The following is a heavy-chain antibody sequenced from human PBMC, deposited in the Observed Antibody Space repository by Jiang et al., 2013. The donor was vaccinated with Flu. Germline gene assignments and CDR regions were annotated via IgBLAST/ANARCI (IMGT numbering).Heavy chain of an antibody. CDR2: ISGSGGTT. CDR3: ANSAMVTRPFGY. V-gene: IGHV3-23*01. D-gene: IGHD5-18*01. Sequence: EVQLLESGGNLVQPGGSLRLSCAASGFTFSSYAMSWVRQAPGKGLEWVSVISGSGGTTYYADSVKGRFTISRDNSENTLSLQMNSLRAEDTAVYYCANSAMVTRPFGYWGQGTLVTVSS. CDR1: GFTFSSYA. J-gene: IGHJ4*02.